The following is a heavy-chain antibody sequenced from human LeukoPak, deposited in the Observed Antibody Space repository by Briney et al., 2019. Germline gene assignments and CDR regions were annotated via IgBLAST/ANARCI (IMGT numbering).Heavy chain of an antibody. CDR3: ARDRDFWSGRRYYFDY. CDR2: IYYTGTT. CDR1: GGSISGTYY. J-gene: IGHJ4*02. Sequence: SETLSLTCTVSGGSISGTYYWSWIRQPPGKGLEWIGYIYYTGTTDSNPSLKSRVTMSVDTSKNQFSLKLSSVTAADTAVYYCARDRDFWSGRRYYFDYWGQGTLVTVSS. D-gene: IGHD3-3*01. V-gene: IGHV4-59*12.